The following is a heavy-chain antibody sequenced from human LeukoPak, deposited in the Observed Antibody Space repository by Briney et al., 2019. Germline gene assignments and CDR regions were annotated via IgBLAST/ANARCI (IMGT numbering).Heavy chain of an antibody. V-gene: IGHV3-53*04. CDR2: IYSGGNT. D-gene: IGHD2-8*01. J-gene: IGHJ5*02. CDR1: GFTLSSSP. Sequence: GGSLRLLCAASGFTLSSSPINSVRQAPGRGLEWVSVIYSGGNTFYADSVKGRFTISRHNSENTLYLQMNSLSADDTAVYYCARIMGTGWFCPCGQRALVTVFS. CDR3: ARIMGTGWFCP.